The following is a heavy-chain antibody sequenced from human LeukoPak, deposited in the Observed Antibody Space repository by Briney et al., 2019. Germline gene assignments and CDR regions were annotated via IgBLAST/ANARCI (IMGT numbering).Heavy chain of an antibody. CDR2: IYTSGST. J-gene: IGHJ3*02. D-gene: IGHD1-7*01. CDR3: ARYRTGTTWSNAFDI. Sequence: SETLSLTCTVSGGSISSYYWSWIRQPAGKGLEWIGRIYTSGSTNYNPSLKSRVTMSVDTSKNQFSLKLSSVTAADTAVYYCARYRTGTTWSNAFDIWGQGTMVTVSS. CDR1: GGSISSYY. V-gene: IGHV4-4*07.